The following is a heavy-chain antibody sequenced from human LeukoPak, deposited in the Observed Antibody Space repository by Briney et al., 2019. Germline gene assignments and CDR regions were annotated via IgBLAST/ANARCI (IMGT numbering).Heavy chain of an antibody. CDR3: ARHVVEKAGFWSGSYTYSYYYYMDV. J-gene: IGHJ6*03. V-gene: IGHV5-51*01. D-gene: IGHD3-3*01. CDR2: IYPGDSDT. Sequence: GESLKISCKGSGYSFTNYWIGWVRQMPGKGLEWMGIIYPGDSDTRYSPSFQGQVTISVDKSISTAFLQWSSLRASDTAMYYCARHVVEKAGFWSGSYTYSYYYYMDVWGIGTTVTVSS. CDR1: GYSFTNYW.